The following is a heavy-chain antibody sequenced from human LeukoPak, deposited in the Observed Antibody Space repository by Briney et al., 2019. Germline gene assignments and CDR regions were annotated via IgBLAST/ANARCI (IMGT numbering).Heavy chain of an antibody. Sequence: PSETLSLTCTVSGGSISSYYWSWIRQSPGKGLEWIGYIYYSGSTNYNPSLKSRVTISVDTSKNQFSLKLSSVTAADTAVYYCARAPGQWPLNWFDPWGQGTLVTVSS. CDR2: IYYSGST. V-gene: IGHV4-59*12. CDR3: ARAPGQWPLNWFDP. D-gene: IGHD6-19*01. J-gene: IGHJ5*02. CDR1: GGSISSYY.